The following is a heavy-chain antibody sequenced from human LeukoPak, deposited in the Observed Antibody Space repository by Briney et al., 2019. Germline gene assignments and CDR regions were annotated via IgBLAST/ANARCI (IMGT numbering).Heavy chain of an antibody. D-gene: IGHD6-13*01. CDR2: ISYDGSNK. V-gene: IGHV3-30*18. Sequence: GGSLRLSCAASGFTFSSYGMHWVRQAPGKGLEWVAVISYDGSNKYYADSVKGRFTISRDNSKNTLYLQMNSLRAEDTAVYYCAKLYSSSWENYYGMDVWGQGITVTVSS. CDR3: AKLYSSSWENYYGMDV. CDR1: GFTFSSYG. J-gene: IGHJ6*02.